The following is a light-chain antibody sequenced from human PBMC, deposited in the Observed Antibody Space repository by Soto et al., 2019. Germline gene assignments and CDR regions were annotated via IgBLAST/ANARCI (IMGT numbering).Light chain of an antibody. Sequence: QSALTQPASVSGSPGQSITISCTGISSDVGSYILVSWYQQHPGRVPKLIIYEGSRRPSGVSNRFTASKSGNTASLTISGLQAEDEADYYCCSYGSSNIPNWVFGGGTKLTVL. J-gene: IGLJ3*02. CDR1: SSDVGSYIL. CDR3: CSYGSSNIPNWV. CDR2: EGS. V-gene: IGLV2-23*01.